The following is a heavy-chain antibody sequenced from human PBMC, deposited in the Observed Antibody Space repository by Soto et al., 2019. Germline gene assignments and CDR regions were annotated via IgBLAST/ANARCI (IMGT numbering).Heavy chain of an antibody. V-gene: IGHV4-34*01. CDR3: AREEGITMVRGVNKTKDY. J-gene: IGHJ4*02. D-gene: IGHD3-10*01. CDR2: INHSGST. Sequence: WAVVGGNFGGLGWRWISKQKGKGLEWIGEINHSGSTNYNPSLKSRVTISVDTSKNQFSLKLSSVTAADTAVYYCAREEGITMVRGVNKTKDYWGQGTLVTVSS. CDR1: GGNFGGLG.